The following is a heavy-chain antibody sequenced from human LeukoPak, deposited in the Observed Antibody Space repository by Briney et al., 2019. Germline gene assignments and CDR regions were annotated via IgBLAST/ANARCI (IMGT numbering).Heavy chain of an antibody. V-gene: IGHV4-34*01. CDR2: INQSVTT. CDR3: ARVYYDIWSGYYPLYYYYYYMDV. CDR1: GGSSSGYY. J-gene: IGHJ6*03. D-gene: IGHD3-3*01. Sequence: SQTLSLTRAVYGGSSSGYYWSWGRHPPGKGRGWIGEINQSVTTNYNHSLKSRVNISVDTPKNQFSLKLSSVTAADTAVYYCARVYYDIWSGYYPLYYYYYYMDVWGKGTTVTVSS.